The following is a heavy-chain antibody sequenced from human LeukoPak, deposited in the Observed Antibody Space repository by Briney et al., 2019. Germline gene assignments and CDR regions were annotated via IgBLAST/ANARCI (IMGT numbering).Heavy chain of an antibody. D-gene: IGHD3-22*01. CDR3: ARHEGITMIMN. CDR1: GFTLSSYG. V-gene: IGHV3-66*04. Sequence: GGSLRLSCAASGFTLSSYGMHWVRQAPGKGLEWVSVIYSGGSTYYADSVKGRFTISRDNSSNSLYLQMNSLRAEDTAVYYCARHEGITMIMNWGQGTLVTVSS. J-gene: IGHJ4*02. CDR2: IYSGGST.